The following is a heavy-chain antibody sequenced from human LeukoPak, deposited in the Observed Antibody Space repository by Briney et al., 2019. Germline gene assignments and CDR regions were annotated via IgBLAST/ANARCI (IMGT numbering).Heavy chain of an antibody. Sequence: SVKVSCKASGGTFSSYAISWVRQAPGQGLEWMGRIIPILGIANYAQKFQGRVTITADKSTSTVYMELSSLRAEDTAVYYCAKATPPRDGSNPDYWGQGTLVTVSS. D-gene: IGHD5-24*01. CDR3: AKATPPRDGSNPDY. CDR2: IIPILGIA. J-gene: IGHJ4*02. V-gene: IGHV1-69*04. CDR1: GGTFSSYA.